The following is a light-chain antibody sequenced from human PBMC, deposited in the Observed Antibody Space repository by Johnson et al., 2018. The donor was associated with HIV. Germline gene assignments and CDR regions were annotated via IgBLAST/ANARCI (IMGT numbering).Light chain of an antibody. CDR2: ENH. J-gene: IGLJ1*01. Sequence: QSVLTQPPSVSAAPGQKVTISCSGSSSNIEHNYISWYQQLPGTAPKLLIYENHKRPSGIPDRFSASKSGTSATLGITGLQTGDEADYYCGTWDSSLSAGVFGTGTKVTAL. V-gene: IGLV1-51*02. CDR1: SSNIEHNY. CDR3: GTWDSSLSAGV.